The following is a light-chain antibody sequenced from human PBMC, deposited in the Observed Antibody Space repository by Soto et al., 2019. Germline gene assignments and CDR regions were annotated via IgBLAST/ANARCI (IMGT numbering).Light chain of an antibody. V-gene: IGKV1D-13*01. CDR2: DAS. CDR3: QQYENYWT. CDR1: QGISSY. J-gene: IGKJ1*01. Sequence: AIQLTQSPSSLSASVGDRVTTTCRASQGISSYLAWYQQKPGKAPKLLIYDASNLDSGVPSRFSGSGSGTEFSLTISNLQPDDCATYYCQQYENYWTFGQGTKVDIK.